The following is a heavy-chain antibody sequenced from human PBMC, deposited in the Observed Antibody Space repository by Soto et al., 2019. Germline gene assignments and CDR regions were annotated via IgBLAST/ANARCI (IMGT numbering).Heavy chain of an antibody. Sequence: SETLSLTCTVSGDSISSYYWSWIRQPPGKGLEYIGYIYYTGTTNYNPSLKSRVTISVDTSKNQFSLKLSPVTAADTAVYYCARGYDRSFDYWGQGTLVTVSS. CDR1: GDSISSYY. CDR2: IYYTGTT. V-gene: IGHV4-59*01. J-gene: IGHJ4*02. D-gene: IGHD3-22*01. CDR3: ARGYDRSFDY.